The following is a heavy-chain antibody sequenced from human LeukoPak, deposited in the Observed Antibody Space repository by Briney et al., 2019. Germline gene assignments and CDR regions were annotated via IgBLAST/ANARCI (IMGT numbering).Heavy chain of an antibody. CDR2: IWYDGSNK. CDR1: GFTFKNYG. Sequence: GRSLRLSXAASGFTFKNYGMHWVRQAPGKGLEWVAMIWYDGSNKYYVDSVTGRFTISRDNSKNTVYLQMNSLRADDTAVYYCAKGGLAVAGIDSWGQGTLVTVSS. D-gene: IGHD6-19*01. V-gene: IGHV3-33*06. CDR3: AKGGLAVAGIDS. J-gene: IGHJ4*02.